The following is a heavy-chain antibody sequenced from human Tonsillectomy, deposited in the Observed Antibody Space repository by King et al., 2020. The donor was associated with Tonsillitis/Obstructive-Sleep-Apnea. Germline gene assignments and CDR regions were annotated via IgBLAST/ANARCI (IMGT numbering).Heavy chain of an antibody. D-gene: IGHD2-15*01. CDR3: ARGGGYYYTDV. V-gene: IGHV4-59*08. CDR1: GDSISSYY. Sequence: QLQESGPGLVKPSETLSLTCTVPGDSISSYYWSWIRHPPGKGLEWIGSIYYSGSTKYNPSLKSRVTLSIDTSKNPLSLKLSSVTAADTAAYYCARGGGYYYTDVWGKGTTVTVSS. CDR2: IYYSGST. J-gene: IGHJ6*03.